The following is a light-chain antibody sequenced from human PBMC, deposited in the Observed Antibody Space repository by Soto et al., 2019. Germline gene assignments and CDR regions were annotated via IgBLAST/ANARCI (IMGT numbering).Light chain of an antibody. V-gene: IGKV1-39*01. Sequence: DIQMTQSPSSLSASVGDRVTITCRASQSISSYLIGYQQKPGQAPKLLIYAASSLESGVPSRFSGSGSGTDFTLTISSLQPEDFAAYYCQQSYSTPRTFGQGTKVEIK. CDR3: QQSYSTPRT. CDR1: QSISSY. CDR2: AAS. J-gene: IGKJ1*01.